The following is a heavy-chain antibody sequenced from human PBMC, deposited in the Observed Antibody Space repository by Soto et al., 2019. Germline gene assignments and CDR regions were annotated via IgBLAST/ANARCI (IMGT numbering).Heavy chain of an antibody. V-gene: IGHV4-30-4*01. Sequence: QVQLQESGPGLVKPSQTLSLTCTVSGDSMGSGDYYWTWIRQPPGKGLEWIGYIYYIGTTFYNPSLESRVNISIVTSKNPFSLRLTSVTAAHTAVYYCSRGSTYYGFLTWGQGTLVTVSS. J-gene: IGHJ5*02. D-gene: IGHD3-10*01. CDR1: GDSMGSGDYY. CDR3: SRGSTYYGFLT. CDR2: IYYIGTT.